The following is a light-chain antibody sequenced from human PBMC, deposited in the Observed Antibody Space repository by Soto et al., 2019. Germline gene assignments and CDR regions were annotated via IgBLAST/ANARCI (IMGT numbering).Light chain of an antibody. CDR2: VVS. CDR1: SSDVGGYRY. V-gene: IGLV2-8*01. Sequence: QSALTQPPSASGFPGQSVTISCTGTSSDVGGYRYVSWYQQHPGKAPKLMIYVVSQRPSGVPDRFSGSKSGNTASLTVSGLQAEDEADYYCSSYAGRDSVLFGGGTKLTVL. J-gene: IGLJ2*01. CDR3: SSYAGRDSVL.